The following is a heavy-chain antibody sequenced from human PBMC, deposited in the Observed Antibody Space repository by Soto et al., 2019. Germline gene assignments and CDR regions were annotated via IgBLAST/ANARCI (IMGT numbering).Heavy chain of an antibody. CDR2: IYYSGTT. Sequence: QVQLQESDPGLVKPSQTLSLTCTVSGGSISSGGYYWSWIRQHPGKGLEWIGYIYYSGTTYYNPSLKSRVTISVDTSKNQFSLKLSSVTAADTAVYYCARKGDGTLHDYWGQGTLVTVSS. J-gene: IGHJ4*02. CDR3: ARKGDGTLHDY. V-gene: IGHV4-31*03. CDR1: GGSISSGGYY.